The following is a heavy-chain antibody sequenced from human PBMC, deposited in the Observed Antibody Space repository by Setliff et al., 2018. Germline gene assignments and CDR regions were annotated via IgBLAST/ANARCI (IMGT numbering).Heavy chain of an antibody. V-gene: IGHV4-34*01. J-gene: IGHJ4*02. CDR1: GGSFNSYY. D-gene: IGHD4-17*01. CDR2: INQSGST. Sequence: PSETLSLTCAVYGGSFNSYYWSWIRQPPGKGLEWIGEINQSGSTNYNPSLKSRVTMSVDTSKNQFSLKLTSVTAADAAVYYCARAAVTSGARADYFDNWGRGTLVTVSS. CDR3: ARAAVTSGARADYFDN.